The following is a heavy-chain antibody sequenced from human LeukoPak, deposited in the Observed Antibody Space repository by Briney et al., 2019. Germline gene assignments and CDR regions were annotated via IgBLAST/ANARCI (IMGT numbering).Heavy chain of an antibody. CDR2: INHSGSN. J-gene: IGHJ4*02. CDR1: GGSFSGYY. D-gene: IGHD1-26*01. V-gene: IGHV4-34*01. Sequence: PSETLSLTCAVYGGSFSGYYWSWIRQPPGKGLEWIGEINHSGSNNYNPSLKSRVTISVDTSKNQFSLKLSSVTAADTAVYYCARGRRSGSYRYWGQGALVTVSS. CDR3: ARGRRSGSYRY.